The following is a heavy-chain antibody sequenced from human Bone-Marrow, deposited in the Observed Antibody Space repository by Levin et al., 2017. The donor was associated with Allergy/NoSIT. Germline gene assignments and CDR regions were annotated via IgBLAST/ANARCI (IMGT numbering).Heavy chain of an antibody. CDR1: GGSISSSNW. J-gene: IGHJ3*02. CDR3: ARSPGGRNSSSRHAFDI. Sequence: SETLSLTCAVSGGSISSSNWWSWVRQPPGKGREWIGEIYHSGSANYNPSLKSRVTISVDKSKNQFSLKLSSVTAADTAVYYWARSPGGRNSSSRHAFDIWGQGTMVTVSS. CDR2: IYHSGSA. D-gene: IGHD6-13*01. V-gene: IGHV4-4*02.